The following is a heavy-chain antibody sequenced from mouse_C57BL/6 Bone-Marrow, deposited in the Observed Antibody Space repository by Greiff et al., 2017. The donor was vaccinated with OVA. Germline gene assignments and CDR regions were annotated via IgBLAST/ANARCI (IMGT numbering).Heavy chain of an antibody. CDR2: IDPSDSYT. CDR3: AREGYDYDGDFDY. V-gene: IGHV1-59*01. D-gene: IGHD2-4*01. CDR1: GYTFTSYW. J-gene: IGHJ2*01. Sequence: QVQLQQPGAELVRPGTSVKLSCKASGYTFTSYWMHWVTQRPGQGLEWIGVIDPSDSYTNYNQKFKGKATLTVDTSSSTAYMQLSSLTSEDSAVYYCAREGYDYDGDFDYWGQGTTLTVSS.